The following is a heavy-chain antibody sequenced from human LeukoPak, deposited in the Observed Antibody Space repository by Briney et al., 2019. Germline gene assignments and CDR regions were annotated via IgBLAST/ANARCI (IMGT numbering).Heavy chain of an antibody. D-gene: IGHD1-7*01. CDR1: GYTFTGYY. CDR3: ARGVSGWNYVGSYYYYMDV. CDR2: INPNSGGT. Sequence: ASVKVSCKASGYTFTGYYMHWVRQAPGQGLEWMGWINPNSGGTNYAQKFQGRVTMTRDTSISTAYMELSRLRSDDTAVYYSARGVSGWNYVGSYYYYMDVWGKGTTVTVSS. J-gene: IGHJ6*03. V-gene: IGHV1-2*02.